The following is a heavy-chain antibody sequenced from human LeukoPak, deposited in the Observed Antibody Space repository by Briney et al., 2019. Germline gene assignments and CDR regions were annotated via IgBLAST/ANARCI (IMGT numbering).Heavy chain of an antibody. CDR1: GFTFSSYA. J-gene: IGHJ4*02. Sequence: GGSLRLSCAASGFTFSSYAMSWVRQAPGKGLVWVSRINGDGSNSNYADSVKGRFTISRDNARNTLYLQVNGLRAEDTALYYCARTSPTSHFDFWGQGTLVTVSS. V-gene: IGHV3-74*01. CDR2: INGDGSNS. CDR3: ARTSPTSHFDF. D-gene: IGHD3-16*01.